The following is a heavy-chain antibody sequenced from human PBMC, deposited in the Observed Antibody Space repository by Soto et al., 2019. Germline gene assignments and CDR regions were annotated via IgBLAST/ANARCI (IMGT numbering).Heavy chain of an antibody. Sequence: PSETLSLTCTVSGGSISSGGYYWSWIRQHPGNGLEWIGYIYYSGSTYYNPSLKSRVTISVDTSKNQFSLKLSSVTAADTAVYYCARTFPVDIVVVPAAFDYWGQGTLVTVSS. CDR3: ARTFPVDIVVVPAAFDY. J-gene: IGHJ4*02. D-gene: IGHD2-2*01. CDR1: GGSISSGGYY. CDR2: IYYSGST. V-gene: IGHV4-31*03.